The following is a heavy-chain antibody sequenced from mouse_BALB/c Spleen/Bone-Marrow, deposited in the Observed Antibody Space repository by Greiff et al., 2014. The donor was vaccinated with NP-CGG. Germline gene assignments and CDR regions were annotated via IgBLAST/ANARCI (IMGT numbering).Heavy chain of an antibody. V-gene: IGHV1-7*01. J-gene: IGHJ3*01. CDR2: INPSTGYT. CDR1: GYTFTSYW. D-gene: IGHD2-4*01. CDR3: ARYDYDDWFAY. Sequence: VKLMESGAELAKPGASVKMSCKASGYTFTSYWMHWVKQRPGQGLEWIGYINPSTGYTEYNRKFKDKATLTADKSSSTAYMQLSSLISEDSAVYYCARYDYDDWFAYWGQGTLVTVSA.